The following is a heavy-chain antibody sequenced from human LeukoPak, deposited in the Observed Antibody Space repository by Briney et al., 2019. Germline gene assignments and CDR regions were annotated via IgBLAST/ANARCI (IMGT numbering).Heavy chain of an antibody. CDR3: ARVGITMIVVADAFDI. V-gene: IGHV5-51*01. CDR1: GYSFTSYW. D-gene: IGHD3-22*01. Sequence: GESLKISCNGSGYSFTSYWIGWVRQMPGKGLEWMGTIYPGDSDTRYSPSFQGQVTISADKSISTAYLQWSSLKASDTAMYYCARVGITMIVVADAFDIWGQGTMVTVSS. CDR2: IYPGDSDT. J-gene: IGHJ3*02.